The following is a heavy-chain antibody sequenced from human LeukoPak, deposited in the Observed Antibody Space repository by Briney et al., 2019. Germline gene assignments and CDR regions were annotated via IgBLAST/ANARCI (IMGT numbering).Heavy chain of an antibody. D-gene: IGHD1-26*01. J-gene: IGHJ4*02. V-gene: IGHV1-2*02. Sequence: ASVKVSCKASGYTFTGYFMHWVRQAPGQGLEWMGWVSANSGGTNYAQKFQGRVTMTRDTSISTVYMELSRLRSDDTAVYYCARNGGSYYFIDYWGQGTLVTVSS. CDR2: VSANSGGT. CDR3: ARNGGSYYFIDY. CDR1: GYTFTGYF.